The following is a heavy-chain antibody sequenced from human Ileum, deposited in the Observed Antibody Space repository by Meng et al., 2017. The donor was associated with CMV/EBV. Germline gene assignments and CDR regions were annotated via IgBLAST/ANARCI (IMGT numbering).Heavy chain of an antibody. CDR1: GYTFTSYY. CDR3: ARARDYGPIDY. J-gene: IGHJ4*02. V-gene: IGHV1-46*01. D-gene: IGHD4-17*01. Sequence: VQLVQAGAEVKKPGASVKVSCKASGYTFTSYYMHWVRQAPGQGLEWMGVFNPSGGYTNYAQDFKGRVTMTRDTSTTTVSMDLSSLRSEDTAVYYCARARDYGPIDYWGQGTLVTVSS. CDR2: FNPSGGYT.